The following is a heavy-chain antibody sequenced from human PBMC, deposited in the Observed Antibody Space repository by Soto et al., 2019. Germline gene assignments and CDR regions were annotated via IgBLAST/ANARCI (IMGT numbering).Heavy chain of an antibody. J-gene: IGHJ3*02. CDR3: ASASPPRIAARPYAFDI. D-gene: IGHD6-6*01. V-gene: IGHV6-1*01. Sequence: SQTLSLTCGISEDSVSSNSGAWNCNRQSPSRGLEWLARTYYRSKWYNDYAVSVKSRITINPDTSQNQFSLQLTSVTPEDTAAYYCASASPPRIAARPYAFDIWGQATMVTVSS. CDR1: EDSVSSNSGA. CDR2: TYYRSKWYN.